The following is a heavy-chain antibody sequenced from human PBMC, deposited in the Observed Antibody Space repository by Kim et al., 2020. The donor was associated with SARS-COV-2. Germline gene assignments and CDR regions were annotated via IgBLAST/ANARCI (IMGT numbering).Heavy chain of an antibody. V-gene: IGHV3-23*01. CDR1: GFTFSSYA. CDR3: AKDLTLRSGSYYFDYYYYGMDV. D-gene: IGHD1-26*01. J-gene: IGHJ6*02. Sequence: GGSLRLSCAASGFTFSSYAMSWVRQAPGKGLEWVSAISGSGGSTYYADSVKGRFTISRDNSKNTLYLQMNSLRAEDTAVYYCAKDLTLRSGSYYFDYYYYGMDVWGQGTTVTVSS. CDR2: ISGSGGST.